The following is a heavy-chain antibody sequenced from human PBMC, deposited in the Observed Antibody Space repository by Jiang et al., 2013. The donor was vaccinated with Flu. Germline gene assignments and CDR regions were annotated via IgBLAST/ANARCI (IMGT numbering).Heavy chain of an antibody. CDR3: ARESRSNEAYFDL. Sequence: LLKPSETLSLTCAVYGGSFSGYYWSWIRQPPGKGLEWIGEINHSGSTNYNPSLKSRVTISVDTSKNQFSLKLSSVTAADTAVYYCARESRSNEAYFDLWGRGTLVTVSS. V-gene: IGHV4-34*01. D-gene: IGHD1-1*01. CDR2: INHSGST. J-gene: IGHJ2*01. CDR1: GGSFSGYY.